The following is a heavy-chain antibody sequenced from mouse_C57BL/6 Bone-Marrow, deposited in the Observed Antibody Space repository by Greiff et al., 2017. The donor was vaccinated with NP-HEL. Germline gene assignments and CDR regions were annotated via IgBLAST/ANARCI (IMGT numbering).Heavy chain of an antibody. V-gene: IGHV1-64*01. CDR1: GYTFTSYW. Sequence: QVQLQQPGAELVKPGASVKLSCKASGYTFTSYWMHWVKQRPGQGLEWIGMIHPNSGSTNYNEKFKSKATLTVDKSSITAYMQLSSLTSEDSAVYYCARAKTDYGNSWFAYWGQGTLVTVSA. CDR2: IHPNSGST. D-gene: IGHD2-1*01. CDR3: ARAKTDYGNSWFAY. J-gene: IGHJ3*01.